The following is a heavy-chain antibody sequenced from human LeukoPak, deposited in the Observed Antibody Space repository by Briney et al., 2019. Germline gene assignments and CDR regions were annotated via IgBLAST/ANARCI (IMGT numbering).Heavy chain of an antibody. Sequence: GGSLRLSCAASGFPFSNYAMTWVRQAPGKGLERVSGISDSGDRTYYADSVKRRFTISRDNSKNMLYLQMNSLRVEDTALYYWAKGLGTSGYHDYWGQGTLVTVSS. CDR1: GFPFSNYA. D-gene: IGHD3-22*01. J-gene: IGHJ4*02. CDR3: AKGLGTSGYHDY. CDR2: ISDSGDRT. V-gene: IGHV3-23*01.